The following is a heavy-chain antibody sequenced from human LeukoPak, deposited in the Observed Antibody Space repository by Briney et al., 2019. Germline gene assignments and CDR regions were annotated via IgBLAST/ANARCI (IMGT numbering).Heavy chain of an antibody. CDR3: ARVFGILWFGEFGVGGWFDP. D-gene: IGHD3-10*01. CDR1: GFTFSSYE. V-gene: IGHV3-48*03. Sequence: GGSLRLSCAASGFTFSSYEMNWVRQAPGKGLEWVSYISSSGSTIYYADSVKGRFTISRDNAKNSLYLQMNSLRAEDTAVYYCARVFGILWFGEFGVGGWFDPWGQGTLVTVSS. J-gene: IGHJ5*02. CDR2: ISSSGSTI.